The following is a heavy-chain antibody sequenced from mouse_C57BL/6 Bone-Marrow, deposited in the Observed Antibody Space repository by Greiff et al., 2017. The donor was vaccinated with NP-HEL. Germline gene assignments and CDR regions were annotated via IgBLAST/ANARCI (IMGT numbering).Heavy chain of an antibody. CDR3: ARGFSIYYYGSDWYFDV. CDR1: GYTFTSYW. Sequence: QVQLQQPGAELVRPGSSVKLSCKASGYTFTSYWMHWVKQRPIQGLEWIGNIDPSDSETHYNQKFKDKATLTVDKSSSTAYMQLSSLTYEDSAVYYCARGFSIYYYGSDWYFDVWGTGTTVTVSS. CDR2: IDPSDSET. D-gene: IGHD1-1*01. V-gene: IGHV1-52*01. J-gene: IGHJ1*03.